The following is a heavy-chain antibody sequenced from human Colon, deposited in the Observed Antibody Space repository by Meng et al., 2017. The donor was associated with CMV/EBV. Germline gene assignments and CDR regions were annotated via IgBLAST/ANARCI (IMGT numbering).Heavy chain of an antibody. D-gene: IGHD3-22*01. Sequence: QPQLQESGPGLGKAPETLSLTCTVSGGFISGSSYYWGWIRQPPGKGLEWIGSMYYSGNTHYKSSLKSRVTISVDTSKNQFSLRLNSVTAADTAVYYCARTVQWLAPFYYYMDVWGKGALVTVSS. CDR2: MYYSGNT. V-gene: IGHV4-39*07. CDR1: GGFISGSSYY. J-gene: IGHJ6*03. CDR3: ARTVQWLAPFYYYMDV.